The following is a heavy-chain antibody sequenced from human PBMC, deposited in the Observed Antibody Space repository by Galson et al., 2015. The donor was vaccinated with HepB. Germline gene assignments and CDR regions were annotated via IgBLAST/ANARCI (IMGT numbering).Heavy chain of an antibody. CDR2: ISSSSSYI. CDR3: ARDSTSHHYYYMDV. Sequence: SLRLSCAASGFTFSSYSMNWVRQAPGKGLEWVSSISSSSSYIYYADSVKGRFTISRDNAKNSLYLQMNSLRAEDTAVYYCARDSTSHHYYYMDVWGKGTTVTVSS. J-gene: IGHJ6*03. CDR1: GFTFSSYS. D-gene: IGHD2-2*01. V-gene: IGHV3-21*01.